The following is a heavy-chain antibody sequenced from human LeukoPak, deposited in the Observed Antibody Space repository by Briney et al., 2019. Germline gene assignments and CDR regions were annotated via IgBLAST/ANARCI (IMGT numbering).Heavy chain of an antibody. J-gene: IGHJ4*02. V-gene: IGHV6-1*01. CDR2: TYYRSKWFN. CDR3: AREYLGGYLIY. D-gene: IGHD3-16*02. CDR1: VESVSNNNSA. Sequence: SQTLSLTFAISVESVSNNNSAGTWIRQSPSRGLEGRGRTYYRSKWFNDYAVSVKSRITINPDTSKNQFLLQLNSVTPEDTAVHYCAREYLGGYLIYWGQGTLVTISS.